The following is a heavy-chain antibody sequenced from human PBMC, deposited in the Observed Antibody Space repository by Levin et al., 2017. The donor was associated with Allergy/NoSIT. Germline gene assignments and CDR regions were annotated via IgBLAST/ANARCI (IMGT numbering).Heavy chain of an antibody. D-gene: IGHD3-22*01. Sequence: SQTLSLTCAVSRGSISSSYWWIWVRQAPGKGLEWIGEVSDSGNAKYNPALASRAIIAVDKSKNEFSLTLTSVTAADTALYYCARSALVPEHVYYGTRNYFDSWGQGTLVTVSS. CDR2: VSDSGNA. V-gene: IGHV4-4*02. CDR1: RGSISSSYW. CDR3: ARSALVPEHVYYGTRNYFDS. J-gene: IGHJ4*02.